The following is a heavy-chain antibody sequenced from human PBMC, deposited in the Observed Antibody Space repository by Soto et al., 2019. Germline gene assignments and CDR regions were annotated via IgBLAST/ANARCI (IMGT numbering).Heavy chain of an antibody. D-gene: IGHD4-17*01. CDR3: ERNYGGNPVGY. V-gene: IGHV1-18*01. J-gene: IGHJ4*02. CDR1: GYTFTSYG. CDR2: ISAYNGNT. Sequence: QVQLVQSGAEVKKPGASVKVSCKASGYTFTSYGISWVRQAPGQGLEWMGWISAYNGNTNYAQKLQGRVTMTTDTPTSTADMALRILTSDDTAVDYCERNYGGNPVGYWGQGTLVAVSS.